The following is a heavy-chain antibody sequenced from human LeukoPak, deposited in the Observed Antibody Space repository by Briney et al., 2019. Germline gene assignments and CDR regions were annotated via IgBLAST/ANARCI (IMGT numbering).Heavy chain of an antibody. V-gene: IGHV3-23*01. CDR2: ISGSGGST. CDR3: AKDRRGCTSTSCYYRFDY. CDR1: GFTFSSYA. Sequence: GGSLRLSCAASGFTFSSYAMSWVRQAPGKGLEWVSGISGSGGSTHYADPVKGRFTISRDNSKNTLYLQMNSLRAEDTAVYYCAKDRRGCTSTSCYYRFDYWGQGTLVTVSS. J-gene: IGHJ4*02. D-gene: IGHD2-2*01.